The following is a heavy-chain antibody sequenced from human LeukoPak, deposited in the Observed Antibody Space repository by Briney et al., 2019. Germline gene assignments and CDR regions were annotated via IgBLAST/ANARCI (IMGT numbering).Heavy chain of an antibody. CDR1: GYTLTELS. Sequence: ASVKVSCKVSGYTLTELSMHWVRQAPGQGLEWMGWINPSSGGTNYAQKFQGRVTMTRDTSISTAYMELSRLRSDDTAVYYCARDRGNSGFAENWFDPWGQGTLVTVSS. CDR2: INPSSGGT. CDR3: ARDRGNSGFAENWFDP. J-gene: IGHJ5*02. V-gene: IGHV1-2*02. D-gene: IGHD5-12*01.